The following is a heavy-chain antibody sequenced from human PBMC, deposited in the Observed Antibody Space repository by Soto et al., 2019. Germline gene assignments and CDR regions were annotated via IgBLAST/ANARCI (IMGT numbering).Heavy chain of an antibody. D-gene: IGHD6-13*01. V-gene: IGHV4-39*01. CDR3: ARYSTSYYWFDP. Sequence: SETLSITCTVSGGSISSSSYYWGWIRQPPGKGLEWIGSIYYSGSTYYNPSLRSRITISVDTSKNQFSLKLSSVTAADTAMYYCARYSTSYYWFDPWGQGTLVTVSS. J-gene: IGHJ5*02. CDR1: GGSISSSSYY. CDR2: IYYSGST.